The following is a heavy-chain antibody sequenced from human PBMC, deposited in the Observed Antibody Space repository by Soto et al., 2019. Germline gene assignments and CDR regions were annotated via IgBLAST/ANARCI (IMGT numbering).Heavy chain of an antibody. D-gene: IGHD3-3*01. Sequence: SVKVSCKASGSTFSSYAISWLRQSAGQGLEWMGGIIPIFGTANYAQKFQGRVTITADESTSTAYMELSSLRSEDTAVYYCARARVLRFLEWLSRVYYYYGMDVWGQGTTVTVSS. J-gene: IGHJ6*02. CDR1: GSTFSSYA. V-gene: IGHV1-69*13. CDR2: IIPIFGTA. CDR3: ARARVLRFLEWLSRVYYYYGMDV.